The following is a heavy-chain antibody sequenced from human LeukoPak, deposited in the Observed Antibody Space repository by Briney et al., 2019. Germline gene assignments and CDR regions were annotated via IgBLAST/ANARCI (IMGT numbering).Heavy chain of an antibody. J-gene: IGHJ4*02. Sequence: GASVMVSCKASGYTFTSYGISWVRQAPGQGLEWMGWISAYNGNTNYAQKLQGRVTMTTDTSTSTAYMELRSLRSDDTAVYYCARGAMITFGGVIVMVESGEVYDYWGQGTLVTVSS. CDR1: GYTFTSYG. D-gene: IGHD3-16*02. CDR3: ARGAMITFGGVIVMVESGEVYDY. CDR2: ISAYNGNT. V-gene: IGHV1-18*01.